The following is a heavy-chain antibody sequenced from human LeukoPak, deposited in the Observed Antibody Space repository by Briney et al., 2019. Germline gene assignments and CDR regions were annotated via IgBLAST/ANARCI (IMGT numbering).Heavy chain of an antibody. CDR2: IRAYNGNT. V-gene: IGHV1-18*01. Sequence: ASVKVSCKASGYTFTSYGISWVRQAPGQGLERMGWIRAYNGNTNYAQKLQGRVTMITDKTTGTAYMELRSLRSDDTAVYYCARVRYYYGSGSYSYMDVWGKGTTVTVSS. CDR1: GYTFTSYG. D-gene: IGHD3-10*01. J-gene: IGHJ6*03. CDR3: ARVRYYYGSGSYSYMDV.